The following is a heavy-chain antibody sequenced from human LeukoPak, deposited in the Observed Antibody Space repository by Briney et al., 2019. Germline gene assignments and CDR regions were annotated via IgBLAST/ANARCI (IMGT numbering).Heavy chain of an antibody. CDR2: IYYSGST. J-gene: IGHJ4*02. Sequence: SSETLSLTCTVSGGSISSYYWSWIRQPPGKGLEWIGYIYYSGSTNYNPSLKSRVTISVDTSKNQFSLKLSSVTAADTAVYYCAGASPQLEIDHWGQGTLVTVSS. V-gene: IGHV4-59*01. CDR3: AGASPQLEIDH. CDR1: GGSISSYY. D-gene: IGHD6-6*01.